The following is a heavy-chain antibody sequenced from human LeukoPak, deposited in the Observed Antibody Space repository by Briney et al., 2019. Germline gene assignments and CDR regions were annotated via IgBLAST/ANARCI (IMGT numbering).Heavy chain of an antibody. CDR2: IYYSGST. J-gene: IGHJ5*02. CDR1: GGSISSYY. D-gene: IGHD3-22*01. V-gene: IGHV4-59*01. CDR3: ARDVDYYDSSGYGRSWFDP. Sequence: SVTLSLTCTVSGGSISSYYWSWIRQPPGKGLEWIGYIYYSGSTNYNPSLKSRVTISVDTSKNQFSLKLSSVTAADTAVYYCARDVDYYDSSGYGRSWFDPWGQGTLVTVSS.